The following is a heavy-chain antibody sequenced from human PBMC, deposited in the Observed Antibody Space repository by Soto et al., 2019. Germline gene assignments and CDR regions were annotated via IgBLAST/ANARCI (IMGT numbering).Heavy chain of an antibody. V-gene: IGHV3-30-3*01. CDR3: ARDRATGHDCGVLGY. CDR2: ISYDGSNK. D-gene: IGHD4-17*01. CDR1: GFTFSSYA. Sequence: QVQLVESGGGVVQPGRSLRLSCAASGFTFSSYAMHWVRQAPGKGLEWVAVISYDGSNKYYADSVKGRFTISRDNSKNHLYLQMNSLRAEDTAVYYCARDRATGHDCGVLGYWGQGTLVTVSS. J-gene: IGHJ4*02.